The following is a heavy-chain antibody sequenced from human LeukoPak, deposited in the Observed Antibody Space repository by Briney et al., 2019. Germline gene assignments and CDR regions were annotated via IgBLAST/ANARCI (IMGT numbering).Heavy chain of an antibody. Sequence: GGSLRLSCAASGFTFSSYSMNWVRQAPGKGLEWVPSISASSSYIYYADSVKGRFTISRDNAKNSLYLQMNSLRAEDTAVYYCARDQGGGDDFWSGYNYFDYWGQGTLVTVSS. CDR2: ISASSSYI. V-gene: IGHV3-21*01. J-gene: IGHJ4*02. CDR3: ARDQGGGDDFWSGYNYFDY. CDR1: GFTFSSYS. D-gene: IGHD3-3*01.